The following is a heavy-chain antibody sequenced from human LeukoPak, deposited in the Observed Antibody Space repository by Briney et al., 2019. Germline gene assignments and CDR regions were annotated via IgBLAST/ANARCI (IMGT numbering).Heavy chain of an antibody. Sequence: ASVKVSCKASGGTFSSYAISWVRQAPGQGLGWMGGIIPIFGTANYAQKFQGRVTITADKSTSTAYMELSSLRSEDTAVYYCARPVEMATIPAFDIWGQGTMVTVSS. J-gene: IGHJ3*02. D-gene: IGHD5-24*01. CDR1: GGTFSSYA. CDR3: ARPVEMATIPAFDI. V-gene: IGHV1-69*06. CDR2: IIPIFGTA.